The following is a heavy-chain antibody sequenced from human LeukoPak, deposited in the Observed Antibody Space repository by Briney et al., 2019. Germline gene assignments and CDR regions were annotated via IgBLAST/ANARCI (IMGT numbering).Heavy chain of an antibody. CDR1: GFPFSSYG. Sequence: GGSLRLSCAASGFPFSSYGMHWVRQAPGKGLEWVARLVYDARSDYANSVKGRSSISRDDSKSTLFLDMSNLRVEDTALYYCARDLSAAFDFWGQGVLVTVSS. CDR3: ARDLSAAFDF. V-gene: IGHV3-33*01. D-gene: IGHD6-19*01. J-gene: IGHJ4*02. CDR2: LVYDARS.